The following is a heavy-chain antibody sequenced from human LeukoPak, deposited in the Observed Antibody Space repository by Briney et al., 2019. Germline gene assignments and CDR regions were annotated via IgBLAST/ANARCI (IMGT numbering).Heavy chain of an antibody. CDR2: INANNGNT. Sequence: ASVKVSCKASGYTFTSYGITWVRQAPGQGLEWMGWINANNGNTNYAQNLQGRVTMTRDTSTSTAYMELRSLRSDDTAVYYCATRYYYDSSGYPPPDAFDIWGQGTMVTVSS. D-gene: IGHD3-22*01. CDR3: ATRYYYDSSGYPPPDAFDI. CDR1: GYTFTSYG. V-gene: IGHV1-18*01. J-gene: IGHJ3*02.